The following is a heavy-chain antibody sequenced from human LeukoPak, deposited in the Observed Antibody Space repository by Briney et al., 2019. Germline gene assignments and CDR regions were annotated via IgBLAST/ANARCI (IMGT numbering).Heavy chain of an antibody. V-gene: IGHV3-30*18. D-gene: IGHD3-16*01. CDR2: ISYDGSNK. J-gene: IGHJ4*02. CDR1: GFTFSSYG. Sequence: GRSLRLSCAASGFTFSSYGMHWVRQAPGKGLEWVAVISYDGSNKYYADSVKGRFTISRDNSKNTLYLQMNSLRAEDTAVYYCAKEPLGYWGQGTLVTVSS. CDR3: AKEPLGY.